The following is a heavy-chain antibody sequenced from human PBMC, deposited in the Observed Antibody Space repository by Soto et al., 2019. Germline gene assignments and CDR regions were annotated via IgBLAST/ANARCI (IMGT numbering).Heavy chain of an antibody. Sequence: FLIMSVTCAVSGGNSVGGCYCWSCKKKPPGKGLEWVGYIYHSGSTYYNPSLKSRVTISVDRSKNRFSLNLNSVTAADTAVYYCARANRPITMTYLNWFDPWGQGTLVTVSS. V-gene: IGHV4-30-2*01. J-gene: IGHJ5*02. D-gene: IGHD3-22*01. CDR2: IYHSGST. CDR3: ARANRPITMTYLNWFDP. CDR1: GGNSVGGCYC.